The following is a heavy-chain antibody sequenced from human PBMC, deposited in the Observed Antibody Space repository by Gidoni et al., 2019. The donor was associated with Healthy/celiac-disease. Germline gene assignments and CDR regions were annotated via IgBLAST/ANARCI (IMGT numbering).Heavy chain of an antibody. CDR2: INWNGGST. V-gene: IGHV3-20*04. D-gene: IGHD3-10*01. CDR3: ARDRITMVRGVNGGGLDY. J-gene: IGHJ4*02. CDR1: GFTFDDYG. Sequence: EVQLVESGGGVVRPGGSLRLSCAASGFTFDDYGMSWVRQAPGKGLEWVSCINWNGGSTGYADSVNGRFTISRDNAKNSLYLQMNSLRAEDTALYYCARDRITMVRGVNGGGLDYWGQGTLVTVSS.